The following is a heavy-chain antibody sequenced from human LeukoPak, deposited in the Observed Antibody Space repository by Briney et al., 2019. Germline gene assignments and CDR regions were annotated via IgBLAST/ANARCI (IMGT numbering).Heavy chain of an antibody. D-gene: IGHD4-23*01. CDR3: ARTNDYGGKSMSD. V-gene: IGHV3-48*03. Sequence: PGGSLRLSCAASGYTFSSYEMNWVRQAPGKGLEWVSYISSSGSTIYYVDSVKGRFTISRDNAKNSLYLQMNSLRAEDTAVYYCARTNDYGGKSMSDWGQGTLVTVSS. CDR1: GYTFSSYE. J-gene: IGHJ4*02. CDR2: ISSSGSTI.